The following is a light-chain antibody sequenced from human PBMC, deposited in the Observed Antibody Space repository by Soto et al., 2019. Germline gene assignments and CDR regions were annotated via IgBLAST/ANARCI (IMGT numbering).Light chain of an antibody. CDR2: DVS. Sequence: SLRQPRSVSGSPGNSVTISCTGTSSDVGGYNYVSWYQQHPGKAPKLMIYDVSKRPSGVPDRFSGSKSGNTASLTISGLQAEDEADYYCCSYAGRYTYVFGTGTKVTVL. V-gene: IGLV2-11*01. CDR3: CSYAGRYTYV. J-gene: IGLJ1*01. CDR1: SSDVGGYNY.